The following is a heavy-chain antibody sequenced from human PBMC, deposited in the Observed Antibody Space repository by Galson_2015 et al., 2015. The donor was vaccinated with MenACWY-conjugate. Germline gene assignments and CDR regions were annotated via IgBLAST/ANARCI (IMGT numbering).Heavy chain of an antibody. CDR2: ISGGGTST. D-gene: IGHD2-15*01. Sequence: SLRLSCAASGFAFSNYAMSWARQAPGKGLEWVSSISGGGTSTYYTDSVKGRFTISRDNSKNTLYLQMNSLRVEDTAVYYCAREEFCSGGTCYFYDYWGQGILVTVSA. CDR1: GFAFSNYA. J-gene: IGHJ4*02. CDR3: AREEFCSGGTCYFYDY. V-gene: IGHV3-23*01.